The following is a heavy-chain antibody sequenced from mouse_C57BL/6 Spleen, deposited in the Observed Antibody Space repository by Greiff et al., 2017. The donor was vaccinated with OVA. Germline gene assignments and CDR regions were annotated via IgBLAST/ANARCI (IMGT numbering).Heavy chain of an antibody. CDR2: IYPRDGST. D-gene: IGHD1-1*01. CDR3: ARGYYYGSSSSWFAY. CDR1: GYTFTDHT. V-gene: IGHV1-78*01. Sequence: VKLQESDAELVKPGASVKISCKVSGYTFTDHTIHWMKQRPEQGLEWIGYIYPRDGSTKYNEKFKGKATLTADKSSSTPYMQLNSLTSEDSAVYFCARGYYYGSSSSWFAYWGQGTLVTVSA. J-gene: IGHJ3*01.